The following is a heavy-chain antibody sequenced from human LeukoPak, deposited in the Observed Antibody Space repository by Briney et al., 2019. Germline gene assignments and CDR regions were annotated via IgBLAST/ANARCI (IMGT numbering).Heavy chain of an antibody. CDR3: GGVCVSGSCSGGMDV. D-gene: IGHD2-15*01. CDR1: GFTFSSYE. J-gene: IGHJ6*02. CDR2: ISSRGSTI. V-gene: IGHV3-48*03. Sequence: GGSLRLSCAASGFTFSSYEMNWVRQAPGKGLEWVSYISSRGSTIHYADSVKGRFTISRDNAKNSLYLQMNSLRAEVTAVYYCGGVCVSGSCSGGMDVWGQGTTVTVSS.